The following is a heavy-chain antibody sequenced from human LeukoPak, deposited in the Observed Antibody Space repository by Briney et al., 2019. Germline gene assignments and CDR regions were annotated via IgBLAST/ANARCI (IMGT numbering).Heavy chain of an antibody. Sequence: GGSLRLSCAASGFTFSSYEMNWVRQAPGKGLEWVSYISSSGSTIYYADSVKGRFTISRDNAKNSLYLQMNSLRVEDTAVYYCARDYDYLWGSYRYVFDYWGQGTLVTVSS. J-gene: IGHJ4*02. V-gene: IGHV3-48*03. CDR2: ISSSGSTI. CDR1: GFTFSSYE. D-gene: IGHD3-16*02. CDR3: ARDYDYLWGSYRYVFDY.